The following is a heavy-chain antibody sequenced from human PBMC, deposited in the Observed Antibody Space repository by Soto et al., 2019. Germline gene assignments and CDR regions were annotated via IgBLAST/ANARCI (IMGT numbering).Heavy chain of an antibody. D-gene: IGHD3-10*01. CDR2: INPILSMS. CDR3: ATSYGSGYLAFDY. CDR1: GDTFAFYS. V-gene: IGHV1-69*02. Sequence: QVQLVQSGAEVKRPGSSVKVSCKASGDTFAFYSINWVRQAPGLGLEWMGRINPILSMSNYAQRFQGRVTMTADKSTRTAYMVLNSLRSEDTAMYYCATSYGSGYLAFDYWGQGALVTVSS. J-gene: IGHJ4*02.